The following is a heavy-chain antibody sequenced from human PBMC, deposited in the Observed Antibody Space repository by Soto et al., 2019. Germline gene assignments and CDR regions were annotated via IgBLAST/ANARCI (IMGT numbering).Heavy chain of an antibody. CDR3: AREQWLGVDY. CDR1: GYTFTKYA. J-gene: IGHJ4*02. V-gene: IGHV1-3*05. Sequence: QVQLVQSGAEEKKPGASVKVSCKASGYTFTKYAMHWMRQAPGQSLEWMGWINAGNGNTKYSQKFQGRVTITRDTSASTAYMELSSLRSEDTAVYYCAREQWLGVDYWGQGTLVTVSS. CDR2: INAGNGNT. D-gene: IGHD6-19*01.